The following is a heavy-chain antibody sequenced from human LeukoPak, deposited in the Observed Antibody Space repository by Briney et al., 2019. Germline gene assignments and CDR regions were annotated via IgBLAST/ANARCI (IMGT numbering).Heavy chain of an antibody. CDR1: GYTFTGYY. D-gene: IGHD3-3*01. CDR2: INPNSGGT. CDR3: ARDPIKRKYDFWSGYYTGDRSLQPTPAYYFDY. Sequence: GASVKVSCKASGYTFTGYYMHWVRQAPGQGLEWMGWINPNSGGTNYAQKFQGRVTMTRDTSISTAYMELSRLRSDDTAVYYCARDPIKRKYDFWSGYYTGDRSLQPTPAYYFDYWGQGTLVTVSS. J-gene: IGHJ4*02. V-gene: IGHV1-2*02.